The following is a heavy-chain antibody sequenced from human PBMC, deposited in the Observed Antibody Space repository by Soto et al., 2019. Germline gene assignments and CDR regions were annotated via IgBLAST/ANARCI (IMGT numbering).Heavy chain of an antibody. V-gene: IGHV3-30*18. J-gene: IGHJ4*02. CDR1: GFTFSSYG. CDR3: AKALRRPTYPEDY. Sequence: QVQLVESGGGVVQPGRSLRLSCAASGFTFSSYGMHWVRQAPGKGLEWVAVISYDGSNKYYADSVKGRFTISRDNSKNTLYLQMNSLRAEDTAVYYCAKALRRPTYPEDYWGQGTLVTVSS. CDR2: ISYDGSNK.